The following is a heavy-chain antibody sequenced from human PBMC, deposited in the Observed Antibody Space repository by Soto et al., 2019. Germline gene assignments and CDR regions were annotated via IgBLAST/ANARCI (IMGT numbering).Heavy chain of an antibody. J-gene: IGHJ6*02. CDR2: IIPIFGTA. D-gene: IGHD6-19*01. CDR1: GGTFSSYA. V-gene: IGHV1-69*12. CDR3: ARDNSSGWSYYYGMDV. Sequence: QVQLVQSGAEVKKPGSSVKVSCKASGGTFSSYAISWVRQAPGQGLEWMGGIIPIFGTANYAQKFQGRVTITADESTSIAYMELSSLRSEDTAVYYCARDNSSGWSYYYGMDVWGQGTTVTVSS.